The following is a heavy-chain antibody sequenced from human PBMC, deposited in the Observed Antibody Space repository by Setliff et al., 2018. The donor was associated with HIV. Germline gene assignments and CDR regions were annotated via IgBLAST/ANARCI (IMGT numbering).Heavy chain of an antibody. J-gene: IGHJ4*02. D-gene: IGHD3-10*01. CDR1: GGSMSTYY. Sequence: SETLSLTCSVSGGSMSTYYWRWIRQPAGKRLEWIGRVYTSGSTIYNPSLRSRVTMSVDTSKSQFSLKLNSVAAADTAVYYCARGWFGGYYFDYWGQGTRVTVSS. CDR2: VYTSGST. V-gene: IGHV4-4*07. CDR3: ARGWFGGYYFDY.